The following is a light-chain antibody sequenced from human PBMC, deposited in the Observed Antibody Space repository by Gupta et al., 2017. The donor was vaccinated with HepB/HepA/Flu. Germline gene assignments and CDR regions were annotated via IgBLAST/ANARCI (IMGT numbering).Light chain of an antibody. Sequence: DIQMTQSPSTLSASVGDRVTITCRASQNINIWLAWYQQKPGNPPKLLIYKASSLESGVPSRFSGSGSGTEFTLTISSLQPDDFATYFCQQYGASSRTFGQGTXVEIK. CDR3: QQYGASSRT. J-gene: IGKJ1*01. V-gene: IGKV1-5*03. CDR1: QNINIW. CDR2: KAS.